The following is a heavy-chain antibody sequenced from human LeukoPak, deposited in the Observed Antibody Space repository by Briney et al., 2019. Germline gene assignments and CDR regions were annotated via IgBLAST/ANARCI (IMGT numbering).Heavy chain of an antibody. J-gene: IGHJ4*02. V-gene: IGHV4-59*01. CDR3: AREKDLDCSGGSCYSAAFDY. CDR2: IYYSGST. Sequence: SETLSLTCTVSGGSISSDDWCWIRQPPGPGLEWIGYIYYSGSTNYNPSLKSRVTISVDTSKNQFSLKLSSVTDADTAAYYCAREKDLDCSGGSCYSAAFDYWGQGTLVTVSS. D-gene: IGHD2-15*01. CDR1: GGSISSDD.